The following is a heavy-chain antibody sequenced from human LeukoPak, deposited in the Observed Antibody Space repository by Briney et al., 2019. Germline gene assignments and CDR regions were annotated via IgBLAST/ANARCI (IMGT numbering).Heavy chain of an antibody. CDR1: GGSFSGYY. CDR3: ARLVRIVVVPAAIRYHYYGMDV. V-gene: IGHV4-34*01. D-gene: IGHD2-2*02. Sequence: SETLSLTCAVYGGSFSGYYWSWIRQPPGKGLEWIGEINHSGSTNYNPSLKSRVTISVDTSKNQFSLKLSSVTAAGTAVYYCARLVRIVVVPAAIRYHYYGMDVWGQGTTVTVSS. CDR2: INHSGST. J-gene: IGHJ6*02.